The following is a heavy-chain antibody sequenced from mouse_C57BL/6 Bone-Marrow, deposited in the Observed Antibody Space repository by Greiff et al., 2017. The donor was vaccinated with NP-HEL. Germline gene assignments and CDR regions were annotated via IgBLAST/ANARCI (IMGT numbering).Heavy chain of an antibody. Sequence: QVQLQQSGAELARPGASVKLSCKASGYTFTSSGISWVKQRTGQGLEWIGEIYPRGGNSYYNEKFKGKATLTADKSSSTAYMELRSLTSEDSAVYFCARLRGNFLGDLDYWGQGTTLTVSS. CDR3: ARLRGNFLGDLDY. CDR2: IYPRGGNS. V-gene: IGHV1-81*01. J-gene: IGHJ2*01. CDR1: GYTFTSSG. D-gene: IGHD2-1*01.